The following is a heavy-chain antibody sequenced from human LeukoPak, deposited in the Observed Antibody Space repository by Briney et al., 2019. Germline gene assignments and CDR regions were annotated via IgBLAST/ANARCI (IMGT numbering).Heavy chain of an antibody. V-gene: IGHV4-39*07. CDR1: GASVRSGTYY. CDR3: ARHGEAAGIDY. Sequence: SETLSLTCTVSGASVRSGTYYWSWIRQPPGKGLEWIGEINHSGSTNYNPSLKSRVTISVDTSKNQFSLKLSSVTAADTAVYYCARHGEAAGIDYWGQGTLVTVSS. D-gene: IGHD6-13*01. J-gene: IGHJ4*02. CDR2: INHSGST.